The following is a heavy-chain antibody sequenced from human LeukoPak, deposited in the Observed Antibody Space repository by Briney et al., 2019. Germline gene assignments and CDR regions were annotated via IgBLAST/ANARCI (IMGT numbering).Heavy chain of an antibody. CDR2: INHSGST. J-gene: IGHJ6*03. V-gene: IGHV4-34*01. Sequence: SETLSLTCAVYGGSFSGYYWSWIRQPPGKGLEWIGEINHSGSTNYNPSLESRVTISVDTSKNQFSLKLSSVTAADTAVYYCARVGTTYGYYYYMDVWGKGTTVTVSS. CDR3: ARVGTTYGYYYYMDV. CDR1: GGSFSGYY. D-gene: IGHD1-14*01.